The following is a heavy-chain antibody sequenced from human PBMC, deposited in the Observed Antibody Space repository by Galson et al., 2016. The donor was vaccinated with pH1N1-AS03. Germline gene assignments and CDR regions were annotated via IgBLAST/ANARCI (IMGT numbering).Heavy chain of an antibody. V-gene: IGHV1-2*02. CDR1: GYSFSAYY. CDR3: ARIPVRDSDSAFDL. CDR2: INPSSGGA. D-gene: IGHD1-1*01. J-gene: IGHJ3*01. Sequence: SVKVSCKASGYSFSAYYIHWVRQAPGQGLEWMGWINPSSGGADYAQNSQGRVTMTRDTSISTVYMELSGLRSDDTAVYYCARIPVRDSDSAFDLWGQGTMVTVSS.